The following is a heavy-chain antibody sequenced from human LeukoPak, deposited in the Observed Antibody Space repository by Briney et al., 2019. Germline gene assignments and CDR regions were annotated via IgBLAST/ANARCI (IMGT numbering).Heavy chain of an antibody. V-gene: IGHV3-74*01. CDR2: ISPTGSTT. D-gene: IGHD6-13*01. Sequence: RPGGSLRLSCAASGFSFSGHWMHWARQLPGKGLVWVSRISPTGSTTSYADSVKGRFTVSRDNAKNTLYLQVNNLRAEDTAAYYCARGPSSNWSGLDFWGQGTLLTVSS. CDR3: ARGPSSNWSGLDF. CDR1: GFSFSGHW. J-gene: IGHJ4*02.